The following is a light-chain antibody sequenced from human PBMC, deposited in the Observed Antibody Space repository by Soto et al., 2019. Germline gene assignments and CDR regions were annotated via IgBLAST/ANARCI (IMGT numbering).Light chain of an antibody. CDR1: QSFSNTY. CDR2: AAS. CDR3: QHYGSSPYT. V-gene: IGKV3-20*01. J-gene: IGKJ2*01. Sequence: EIVLTQSPGTLSLSPGERATLSCRASQSFSNTYLGWYQQKPGQAPRLLIYAASSRATGIPDRFSGSRSGTDFTLTISRLEPEDFAVYYCQHYGSSPYTFGQGTKLEIK.